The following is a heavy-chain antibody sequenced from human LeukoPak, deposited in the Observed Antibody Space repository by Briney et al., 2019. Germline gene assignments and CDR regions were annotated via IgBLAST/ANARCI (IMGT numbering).Heavy chain of an antibody. Sequence: GGSLRLSCAASGFTFSNYGMHWVRQAPGKGLEWVAVISYDGSNKYYADSVKGRFTVSRDNSKNTLYLQMNSLRAEDTAVYYCAKVPDSSGFFDPWGQGTLVTVSS. J-gene: IGHJ5*02. D-gene: IGHD3-22*01. CDR1: GFTFSNYG. CDR2: ISYDGSNK. V-gene: IGHV3-30*18. CDR3: AKVPDSSGFFDP.